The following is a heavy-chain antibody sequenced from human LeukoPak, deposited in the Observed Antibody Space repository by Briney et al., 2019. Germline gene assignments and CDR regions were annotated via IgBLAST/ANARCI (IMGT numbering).Heavy chain of an antibody. V-gene: IGHV1-46*01. CDR1: GYTFTGYY. CDR3: ARDSVRFRWELPIDY. CDR2: INPSGGST. Sequence: ASVKVSCKASGYTFTGYYMHWVRQAPGQGLEWMGIINPSGGSTSYAQKFQGRVTMTRDMSTSTVYMELSSLRSEDTAVYYCARDSVRFRWELPIDYWGQGTLVTVSS. J-gene: IGHJ4*02. D-gene: IGHD1-26*01.